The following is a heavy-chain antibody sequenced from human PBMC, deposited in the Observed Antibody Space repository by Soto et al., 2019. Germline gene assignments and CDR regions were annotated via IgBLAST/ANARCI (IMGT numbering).Heavy chain of an antibody. D-gene: IGHD2-2*01. CDR3: ARERDLRYCSSTSCRNWFDP. CDR1: GYTFTSYA. V-gene: IGHV1-3*01. CDR2: INAGNGNT. Sequence: ASVKVSCKASGYTFTSYAMHWVRQAPGQRLEWMGWINAGNGNTKYSQKFQGRVTITRDTSASTAYMELSSLRSEDTAVYYCARERDLRYCSSTSCRNWFDPWGQGTLVTVSS. J-gene: IGHJ5*02.